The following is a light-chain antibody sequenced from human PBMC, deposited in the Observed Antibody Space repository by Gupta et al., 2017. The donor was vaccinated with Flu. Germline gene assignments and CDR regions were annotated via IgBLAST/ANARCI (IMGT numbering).Light chain of an antibody. J-gene: IGKJ3*01. CDR3: QQYYSYPPIT. Sequence: AIRMTQSPSSFSASTGDRVTITCRASQGISSYLAWYQQKPGKAPKLLIYAASTLQSGVPSRFSGSGSGTEFTLTIICLQSEVFSTYYCQQYYSYPPITFGPGTKVDIK. CDR2: AAS. V-gene: IGKV1-8*01. CDR1: QGISSY.